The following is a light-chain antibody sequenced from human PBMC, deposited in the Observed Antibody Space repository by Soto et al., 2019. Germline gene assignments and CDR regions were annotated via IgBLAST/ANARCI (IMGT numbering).Light chain of an antibody. Sequence: DIQMTQSPSSVSASVGDRVTITCRASQGLSTYLAWYQQKPGKAPKLLIYAASNLQGGVPSRFSGSGYGTDFTLTISRLEPEDFAVYYCQQYGSSGTFGQGTKVDI. V-gene: IGKV1-12*01. CDR3: QQYGSSGT. CDR1: QGLSTY. J-gene: IGKJ1*01. CDR2: AAS.